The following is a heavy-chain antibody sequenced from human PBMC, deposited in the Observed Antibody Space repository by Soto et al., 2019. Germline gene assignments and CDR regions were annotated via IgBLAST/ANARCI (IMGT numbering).Heavy chain of an antibody. V-gene: IGHV3-23*01. D-gene: IGHD5-18*01. CDR2: TSGSGHYI. CDR3: AGGAMVTPHYYGLDV. J-gene: IGHJ6*02. CDR1: GFTSSNYS. Sequence: EVRLLESGGGLVQPGGSLRLYCAGSGFTSSNYSMSWVRQAPGKGLEWVSTTSGSGHYIQYRDSVKGRFTISRDNSKTPLYQQMNILRAEDTAMYCCAGGAMVTPHYYGLDVWGQGTTVNVSS.